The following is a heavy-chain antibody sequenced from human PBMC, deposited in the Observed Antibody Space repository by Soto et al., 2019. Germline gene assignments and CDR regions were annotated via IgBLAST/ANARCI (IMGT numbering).Heavy chain of an antibody. CDR2: TYYRSKWYN. V-gene: IGHV6-1*01. J-gene: IGHJ6*02. CDR1: GDSVSSNSAA. D-gene: IGHD3-10*01. CDR3: ARDVTMVRGVTTQSYYYYGMDV. Sequence: SQTLSLTCAISGDSVSSNSAAWNWIRQSPSRGLEWLGRTYYRSKWYNDYAVSVKSRITISPDTSKNQFSLQLNSVTPEDTAVYYCARDVTMVRGVTTQSYYYYGMDVWGQGTTVTVSS.